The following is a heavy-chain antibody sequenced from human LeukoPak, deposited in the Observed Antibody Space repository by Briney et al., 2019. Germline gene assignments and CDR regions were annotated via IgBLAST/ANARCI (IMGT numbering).Heavy chain of an antibody. D-gene: IGHD1-1*01. CDR1: RGSISSYY. V-gene: IGHV4-59*08. Sequence: SETLSLTCTVSRGSISSYYWSWIRQPPGKGLEWIGFIYYSGSTNYNPSLKSRVTISVDTSKNQFSLRLSSVTAADTAVYYCARQGSTMWGCGNWFDPWGQGTLVTVSS. CDR2: IYYSGST. J-gene: IGHJ5*02. CDR3: ARQGSTMWGCGNWFDP.